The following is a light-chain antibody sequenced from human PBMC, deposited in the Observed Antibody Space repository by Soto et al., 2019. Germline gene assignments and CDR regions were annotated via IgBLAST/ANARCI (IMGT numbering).Light chain of an antibody. CDR1: SSNIGAGYD. V-gene: IGLV1-40*01. Sequence: QSVLTQPHSVSGAPGQRVTISCTGSSSNIGAGYDVHWYQQLPGTAPKLLIYGNSNRPSGVPDRFSGSKSGTSASLAITGLQAEDEADYYCQSHDSSLSGPGDVFGTGTKVTVL. CDR2: GNS. J-gene: IGLJ1*01. CDR3: QSHDSSLSGPGDV.